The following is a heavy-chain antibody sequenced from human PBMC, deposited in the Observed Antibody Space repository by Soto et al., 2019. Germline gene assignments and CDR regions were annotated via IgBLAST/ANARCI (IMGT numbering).Heavy chain of an antibody. Sequence: ASVKVSCKVSGYTLTELSMHWVRQAPGKGLEWMGGFDPEDGETIYAQKFQGRVTMTEDTSTDTAYMGLSSLRSEDTAVYYCATIAAAGPKAYYFDYWGQGTLVTVSS. D-gene: IGHD6-13*01. CDR1: GYTLTELS. J-gene: IGHJ4*02. CDR3: ATIAAAGPKAYYFDY. CDR2: FDPEDGET. V-gene: IGHV1-24*01.